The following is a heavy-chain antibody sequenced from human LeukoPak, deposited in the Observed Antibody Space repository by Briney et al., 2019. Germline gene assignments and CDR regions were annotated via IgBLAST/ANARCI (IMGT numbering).Heavy chain of an antibody. Sequence: SVKVSCKASGGTFSSYAISWVRQAPGQGLEWMGRIIPILGIANYAQKFQGRVTITADKSTSTAYMELSSLRSEDTAVYYCARELTGGSYYYWGQGTLVTVSS. CDR1: GGTFSSYA. V-gene: IGHV1-69*04. D-gene: IGHD2-15*01. CDR2: IIPILGIA. J-gene: IGHJ4*02. CDR3: ARELTGGSYYY.